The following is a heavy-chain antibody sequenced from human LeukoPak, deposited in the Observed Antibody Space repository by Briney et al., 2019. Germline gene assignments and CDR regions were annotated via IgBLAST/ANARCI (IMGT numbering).Heavy chain of an antibody. CDR3: ARDLIAAALGNYYYYGMDV. D-gene: IGHD6-13*01. J-gene: IGHJ6*02. CDR2: IKQDGSEI. CDR1: GFTFSTYW. Sequence: GGSLRLSCAGSGFTFSTYWMSWVRQAPGKGLEWVANIKQDGSEIYYVDSVKGRFTISRDNAKNSLYLQMNSLRVEDTAVFYCARDLIAAALGNYYYYGMDVWGQGTTVTVSS. V-gene: IGHV3-7*01.